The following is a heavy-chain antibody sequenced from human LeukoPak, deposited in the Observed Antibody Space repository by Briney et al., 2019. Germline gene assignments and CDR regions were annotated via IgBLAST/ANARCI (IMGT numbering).Heavy chain of an antibody. V-gene: IGHV3-23*01. J-gene: IGHJ2*01. Sequence: RGGALRHSCAASGFTFSSYAMSWVRQAPARGRDWVSVMGDSGGRRYYAGSVKGRFTITRDNSKNTLYLQMYSLRAEDTAVYYCAKGGIMQSSSPGLQYFDLWGRGTLVSVSA. CDR2: MGDSGGRR. D-gene: IGHD6-6*01. CDR3: AKGGIMQSSSPGLQYFDL. CDR1: GFTFSSYA.